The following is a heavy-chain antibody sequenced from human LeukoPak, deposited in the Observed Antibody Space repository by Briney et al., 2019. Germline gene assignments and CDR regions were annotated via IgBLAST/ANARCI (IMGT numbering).Heavy chain of an antibody. J-gene: IGHJ4*02. CDR3: AKDPQYDFWSGYYPTYFDY. CDR2: ISGSGGST. V-gene: IGHV3-23*01. CDR1: GFTFSSYA. Sequence: GGSLRLSCAASGFTFSSYAMSWVRQAPGKGLEWVSAISGSGGSTYYADSVKGRFTISRDNSKNTLYLQMNSLRAEDTAVYYCAKDPQYDFWSGYYPTYFDYWGQGTLVTASS. D-gene: IGHD3-3*01.